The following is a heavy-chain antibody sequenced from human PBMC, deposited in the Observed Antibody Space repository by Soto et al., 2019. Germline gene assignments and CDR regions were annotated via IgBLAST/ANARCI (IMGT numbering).Heavy chain of an antibody. CDR2: MNPNSGNT. V-gene: IGHV1-8*01. J-gene: IGHJ5*02. Sequence: ASVKVSCKASGYTFTSYDINWVRQATGQGLEWMGWMNPNSGNTGYAQKFQGRVTMTRNTSISTAYMELSSLRSEDTAVYYCARMVFGVVIEIWFDPWGQGTLVTVSS. D-gene: IGHD3-3*01. CDR1: GYTFTSYD. CDR3: ARMVFGVVIEIWFDP.